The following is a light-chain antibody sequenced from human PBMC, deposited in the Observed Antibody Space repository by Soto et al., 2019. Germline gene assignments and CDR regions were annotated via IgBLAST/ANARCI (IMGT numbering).Light chain of an antibody. V-gene: IGKV3-15*01. J-gene: IGKJ4*01. CDR3: QQYNNWPRT. CDR1: QSISIT. Sequence: EIVMTQSPATLSVSPGERATLSCRASQSISITLAWYQQKPGQAPRLLIYGASTRATDIPARFSGSGSGTEFTLTISGLQSEDFAVYYCQQYNNWPRTFGGGTKMEI. CDR2: GAS.